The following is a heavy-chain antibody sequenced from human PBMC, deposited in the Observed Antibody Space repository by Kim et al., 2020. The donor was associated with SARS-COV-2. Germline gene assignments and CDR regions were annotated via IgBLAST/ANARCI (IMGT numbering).Heavy chain of an antibody. J-gene: IGHJ4*02. CDR2: ISSRSGYI. CDR3: ARGYKSTLGY. Sequence: GSLRLSCAASGFTFSSYTMNWVRQAPGKGLEWVSSISSRSGYIYYADSVRGRFTISGDSAKNSLYLQMNSLRAEDTAVYYCARGYKSTLGYWGQGTLVTVSS. V-gene: IGHV3-21*01. CDR1: GFTFSSYT. D-gene: IGHD1-20*01.